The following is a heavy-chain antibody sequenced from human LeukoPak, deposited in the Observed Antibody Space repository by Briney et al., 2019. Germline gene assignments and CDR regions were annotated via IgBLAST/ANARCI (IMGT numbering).Heavy chain of an antibody. J-gene: IGHJ4*02. Sequence: PGGSLRLSCAASGFTFSSYAMHWVRQAPGKGLEWVAVISYDGSNKYYADSVKGRFTISRDNSKNTLYLQMNSLRAEDTAVYYCAKPAGTREGEYFDYWGQGTLVTVSS. CDR1: GFTFSSYA. CDR2: ISYDGSNK. V-gene: IGHV3-30-3*02. CDR3: AKPAGTREGEYFDY. D-gene: IGHD1-7*01.